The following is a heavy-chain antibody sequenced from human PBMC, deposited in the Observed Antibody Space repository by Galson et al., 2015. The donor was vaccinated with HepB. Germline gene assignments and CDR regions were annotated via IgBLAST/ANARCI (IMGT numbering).Heavy chain of an antibody. J-gene: IGHJ3*02. D-gene: IGHD5-18*01. V-gene: IGHV3-15*01. CDR1: GFTFSNAW. Sequence: SLRLSCAASGFTFSNAWMSWVRQAPGKGLEWVGRIKSKTDGGTTDYAAPVKGRFTISRDDSKNTLYLQMNSLKTEDTAVYYCTTGSAMVRLSAFDIWGQGTMVTVSS. CDR2: IKSKTDGGTT. CDR3: TTGSAMVRLSAFDI.